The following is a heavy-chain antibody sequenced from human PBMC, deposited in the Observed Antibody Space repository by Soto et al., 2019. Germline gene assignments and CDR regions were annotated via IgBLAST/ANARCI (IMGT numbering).Heavy chain of an antibody. CDR2: ISGSGSSI. D-gene: IGHD3-9*01. CDR1: GFTFSSYE. V-gene: IGHV3-48*03. J-gene: IGHJ4*02. CDR3: AREAGYYSDY. Sequence: EVQLVESGGGLVQPGGSLRLSCAASGFTFSSYEMNWVRQAPGKGLEWVSYISGSGSSIYYADSVKGRFTISRDYAKNSLYLQMNSLRAEDTDVYYCAREAGYYSDYWGQGALVTVSS.